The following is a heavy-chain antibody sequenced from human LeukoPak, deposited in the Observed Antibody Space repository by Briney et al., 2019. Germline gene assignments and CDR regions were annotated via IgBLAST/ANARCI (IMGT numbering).Heavy chain of an antibody. CDR1: GFTFSSYA. CDR3: ASPRFLERLSQTYYYYDMDV. D-gene: IGHD3-3*01. CDR2: ISYEGSNK. V-gene: IGHV3-30-3*01. Sequence: GGSLRLSCAASGFTFSSYAMHWVRQAPAKGLEGVAVISYEGSNKYYADSVKGRSTISRDNSKNTLYLQMNSLRAEDTAVYYCASPRFLERLSQTYYYYDMDVWGQGTTVTVSS. J-gene: IGHJ6*02.